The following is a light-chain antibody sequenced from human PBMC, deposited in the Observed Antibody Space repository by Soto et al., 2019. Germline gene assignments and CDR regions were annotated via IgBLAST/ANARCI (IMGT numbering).Light chain of an antibody. Sequence: QSVLTQPPSASGTPGQRVSISCSGSSSNIGSKTVSWYQHVPGTAPKLLIHANDQRPSGVPDRFSGSKSDTSASLAISGLQSEDEADYYCAAWDDSLKGVVFGGGTKVTVL. J-gene: IGLJ2*01. CDR3: AAWDDSLKGVV. V-gene: IGLV1-44*01. CDR1: SSNIGSKT. CDR2: AND.